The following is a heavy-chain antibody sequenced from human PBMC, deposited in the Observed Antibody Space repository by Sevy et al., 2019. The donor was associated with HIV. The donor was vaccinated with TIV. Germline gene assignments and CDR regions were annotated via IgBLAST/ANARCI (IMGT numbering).Heavy chain of an antibody. CDR2: IKSKTDGGTT. D-gene: IGHD3-16*01. Sequence: GGSLRLSCAASGFAFSNAWMNWVRQAPGKGLEWVGRIKSKTDGGTTDYATPVEGRFSISRDDSQNTLYLQMNSLKTEDTAVYFCTAALTIAMIKVRGPTYWGQGTLVTDSS. CDR3: TAALTIAMIKVRGPTY. V-gene: IGHV3-15*07. CDR1: GFAFSNAW. J-gene: IGHJ4*02.